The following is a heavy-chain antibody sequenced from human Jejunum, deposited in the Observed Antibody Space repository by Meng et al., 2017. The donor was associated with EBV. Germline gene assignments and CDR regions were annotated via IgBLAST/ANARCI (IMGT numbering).Heavy chain of an antibody. Sequence: HFVESGGGVVQPGRSLRLSSVASGFTFSSYSMHWVRQAPGKGLEWVAVISSNGNTKYYADSVRGRFTISRDNSKSTLFLQANNLRPEDTAIYYCARERDITFWYFDYWVQGALVTVSS. D-gene: IGHD3-16*01. V-gene: IGHV3-30-3*01. CDR2: ISSNGNTK. CDR3: ARERDITFWYFDY. CDR1: GFTFSSYS. J-gene: IGHJ4*02.